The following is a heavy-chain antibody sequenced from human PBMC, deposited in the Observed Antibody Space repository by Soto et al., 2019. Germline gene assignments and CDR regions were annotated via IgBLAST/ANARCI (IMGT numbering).Heavy chain of an antibody. CDR3: ARVTAVAGFDP. CDR2: IYHSGST. V-gene: IGHV4-38-2*01. CDR1: GYSISSGYY. Sequence: LSLTCAVSGYSISSGYYWGWIRQPPGKGLEWIGSIYHSGSTYYNPSLKSRVTISVDTSKNQFPLKLSSVTAADTAVYYCARVTAVAGFDPWGQGTLVTVPQ. D-gene: IGHD6-19*01. J-gene: IGHJ5*02.